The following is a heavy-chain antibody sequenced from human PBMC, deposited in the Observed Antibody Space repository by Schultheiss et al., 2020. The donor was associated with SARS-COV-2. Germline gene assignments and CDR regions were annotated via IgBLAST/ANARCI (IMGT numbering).Heavy chain of an antibody. D-gene: IGHD5-18*01. CDR2: IKSDASST. Sequence: GGYLRLSCAASGFIFSSYWMHWVRQVSGKGLVWVSRIKSDASSTMYADLAKGRFTISRDNAKNTLYLQMNSLRAEDTAVYYCAGGEGTQLLNGMDVWCQGTTVTVSS. J-gene: IGHJ6*02. CDR3: AGGEGTQLLNGMDV. CDR1: GFIFSSYW. V-gene: IGHV3-74*03.